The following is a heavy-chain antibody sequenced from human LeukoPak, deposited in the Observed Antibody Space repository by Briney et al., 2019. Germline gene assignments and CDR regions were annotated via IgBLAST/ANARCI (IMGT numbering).Heavy chain of an antibody. D-gene: IGHD5-24*01. J-gene: IGHJ4*02. CDR2: ISYDGSNI. Sequence: GGSLRLSCAASGFDFNNYVMHWVRQAPGKGLEWVAVISYDGSNIYYSDSVKGRFTISRDNSKNTVYVQMSSLRPEDTAVYYCAREIATTETFDYWGQGTLVTVSS. CDR3: AREIATTETFDY. V-gene: IGHV3-30*04. CDR1: GFDFNNYV.